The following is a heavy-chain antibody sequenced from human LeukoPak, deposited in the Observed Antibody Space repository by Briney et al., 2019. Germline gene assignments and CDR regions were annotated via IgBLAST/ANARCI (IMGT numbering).Heavy chain of an antibody. CDR2: IIPILGIA. Sequence: VASVTVSCTASGGTFSSYAISWVRQAPGQGLEWMGRIIPILGIANYAQKFQGRVTITADKSTSTAYMELSSLRSEDTAVYYCARSAIYYDSSGYYPGAFDIWGQGTMVTVSS. CDR1: GGTFSSYA. J-gene: IGHJ3*02. D-gene: IGHD3-22*01. V-gene: IGHV1-69*04. CDR3: ARSAIYYDSSGYYPGAFDI.